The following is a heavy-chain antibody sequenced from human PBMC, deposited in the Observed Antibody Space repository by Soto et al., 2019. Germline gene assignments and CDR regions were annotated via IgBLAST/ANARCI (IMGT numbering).Heavy chain of an antibody. V-gene: IGHV1-18*01. CDR1: GYTFTSYG. Sequence: QVQLVQSGAEVKKPGASVKVSCKASGYTFTSYGISWVRQAPGQGLEWMGWISAYNGNTNYAQKRQGRVTMTTDTATSTAYMELRSLRSDDTAVYYCARDPIAAADETNWFDPWGQGTLVTVSS. J-gene: IGHJ5*02. D-gene: IGHD6-13*01. CDR2: ISAYNGNT. CDR3: ARDPIAAADETNWFDP.